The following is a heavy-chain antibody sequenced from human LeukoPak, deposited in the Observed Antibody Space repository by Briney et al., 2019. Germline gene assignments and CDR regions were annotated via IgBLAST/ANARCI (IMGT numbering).Heavy chain of an antibody. D-gene: IGHD5-18*01. J-gene: IGHJ4*02. CDR3: ASFGYSYGNFDY. CDR2: IYYSGST. V-gene: IGHV4-39*01. Sequence: SETLSLTCTVSGGSISSSSYYWGWIRQPPGKGLEWIGSIYYSGSTYYNPSLKSRVTISVDTSKNQFSLKLSSVTAADTAVYYCASFGYSYGNFDYWGQGTLVTVSS. CDR1: GGSISSSSYY.